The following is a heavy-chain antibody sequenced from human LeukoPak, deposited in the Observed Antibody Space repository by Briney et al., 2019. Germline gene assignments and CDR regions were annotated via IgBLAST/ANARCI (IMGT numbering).Heavy chain of an antibody. J-gene: IGHJ4*02. CDR2: IWYDGSNK. CDR3: ARALYSYGYGSYFDY. V-gene: IGHV3-33*01. Sequence: GGSLRLSCAASGFTFSSYGMHWVRQAPGKGLEWVAVIWYDGSNKYYADSVKGRFTISRDNSKNTLYLQMKSLRAEDTAVYYCARALYSYGYGSYFDYWGQGTLVTVSS. D-gene: IGHD5-18*01. CDR1: GFTFSSYG.